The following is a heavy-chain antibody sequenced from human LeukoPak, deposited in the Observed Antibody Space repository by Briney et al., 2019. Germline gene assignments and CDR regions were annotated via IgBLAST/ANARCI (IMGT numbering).Heavy chain of an antibody. CDR3: ARGRYYDFWSGPDY. CDR2: MSPNSGDT. V-gene: IGHV1-8*01. D-gene: IGHD3-3*01. Sequence: GASVKVSCKASGYTFTSYDFNWVRQATGQRPEWMGWMSPNSGDTGYAQKFQDRVTMTRNTSISTAYMELSSLRSEDTAVYYCARGRYYDFWSGPDYWGQGTLVTVSS. CDR1: GYTFTSYD. J-gene: IGHJ4*02.